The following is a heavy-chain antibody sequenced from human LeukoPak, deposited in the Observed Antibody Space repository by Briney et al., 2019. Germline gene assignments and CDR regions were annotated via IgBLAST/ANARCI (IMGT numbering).Heavy chain of an antibody. V-gene: IGHV3-11*01. CDR1: GFTFSDYC. CDR3: ARDFRLYSWFDP. CDR2: ISSSGSTI. J-gene: IGHJ5*02. Sequence: GGSLGLSCAASGFTFSDYCMSWIRQAPGKGLEWVSYISSSGSTIYYADSVKGRFTISRDNAKNSLYLQMNSLRAEDTAVYYCARDFRLYSWFDPWGQGTLVTVSS.